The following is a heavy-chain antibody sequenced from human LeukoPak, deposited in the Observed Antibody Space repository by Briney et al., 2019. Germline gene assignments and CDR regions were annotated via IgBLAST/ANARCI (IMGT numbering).Heavy chain of an antibody. CDR2: INHSGST. J-gene: IGHJ5*02. Sequence: KPSETLSLTCAVYGGSFSGYYWSWIRQPPGKGLEWIGEINHSGSTNYNPSLKSRVTISVDTSKNQFSLKLSSVTAADTAVYYCARRRPITMVRGVDPISYWFDPWGQGTLVTVSS. CDR1: GGSFSGYY. D-gene: IGHD3-10*01. CDR3: ARRRPITMVRGVDPISYWFDP. V-gene: IGHV4-34*01.